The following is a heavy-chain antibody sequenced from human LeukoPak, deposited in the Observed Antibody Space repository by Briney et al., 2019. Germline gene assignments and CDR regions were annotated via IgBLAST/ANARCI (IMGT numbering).Heavy chain of an antibody. CDR2: IYYSGSP. Sequence: PSETLSLTCAVSGGSISSSSYYWGLIRQPPGKGLEWIGSIYYSGSPYNNPSLKSRVTISVDTSKNQFSLKLSSVTAADTAVYYCAIGGDSSGYYLLDAFDIWGQGTMVTVSS. CDR3: AIGGDSSGYYLLDAFDI. V-gene: IGHV4-39*01. D-gene: IGHD3-22*01. CDR1: GGSISSSSYY. J-gene: IGHJ3*02.